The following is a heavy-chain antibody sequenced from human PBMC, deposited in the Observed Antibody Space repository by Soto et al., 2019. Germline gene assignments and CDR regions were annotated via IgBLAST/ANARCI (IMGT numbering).Heavy chain of an antibody. CDR3: ARGSPKYKYCSGGSCYSPPDY. D-gene: IGHD2-15*01. J-gene: IGHJ4*02. CDR1: GGSISSGDYY. CDR2: IYYSGST. V-gene: IGHV4-30-4*01. Sequence: PSETLSLTCTVSGGSISSGDYYWSWIRQPPGKGLEWIGYIYYSGSTYYNPSLKSRVTISVDTSKNQFSLKLSSVTAADTAVYYCARGSPKYKYCSGGSCYSPPDYWGQGTLVTVSS.